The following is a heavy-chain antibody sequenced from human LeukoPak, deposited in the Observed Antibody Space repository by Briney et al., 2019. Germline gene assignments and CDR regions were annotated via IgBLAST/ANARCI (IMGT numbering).Heavy chain of an antibody. Sequence: PSETLSLTCTVSGSSISSGVYYWSWIRQPAGKGLEWIGRIHTRGTTNYNPSLKSRVTISVDTPKSQFSLNLSSVTAADTGVYYCARAPGYGWGSYLLYWGQGIQVTVSS. CDR1: GSSISSGVYY. V-gene: IGHV4-61*02. CDR2: IHTRGTT. CDR3: ARAPGYGWGSYLLY. J-gene: IGHJ4*02. D-gene: IGHD3-10*01.